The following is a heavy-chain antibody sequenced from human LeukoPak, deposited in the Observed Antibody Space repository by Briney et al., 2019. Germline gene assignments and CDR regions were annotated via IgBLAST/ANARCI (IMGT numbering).Heavy chain of an antibody. CDR1: GYTFTGYF. CDR3: ARGGSCSSATCFP. CDR2: INPNSGGT. D-gene: IGHD2-2*01. V-gene: IGHV1-2*02. J-gene: IGHJ5*02. Sequence: ASVTVSCKASGYTFTGYFMHWVRQAPGQGLEWLGWINPNSGGTNYAKKFQGRVTMTRDTSISTAYMELSRLSSDDTAVYYCARGGSCSSATCFPWGQGTLVTVSS.